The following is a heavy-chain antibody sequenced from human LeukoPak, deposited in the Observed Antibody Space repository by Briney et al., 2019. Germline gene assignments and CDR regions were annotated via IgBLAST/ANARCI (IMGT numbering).Heavy chain of an antibody. Sequence: SETLSLTCADYGGSFSGYYWSWIRQPPGKGLEWIGEINHSGSTNYNPSLKSRVTISVDTSKNQFSLKLSSVTAAYTAVYYCAGEYYDFWSGYYVDYWGQGTLVTVSS. CDR3: AGEYYDFWSGYYVDY. CDR2: INHSGST. V-gene: IGHV4-34*01. J-gene: IGHJ4*02. CDR1: GGSFSGYY. D-gene: IGHD3-3*01.